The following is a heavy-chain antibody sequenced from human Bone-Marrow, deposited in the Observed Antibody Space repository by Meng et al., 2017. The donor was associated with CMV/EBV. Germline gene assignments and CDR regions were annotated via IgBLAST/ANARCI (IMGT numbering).Heavy chain of an antibody. CDR2: VYYTGST. V-gene: IGHV4-39*01. Sequence: SETLCLTCTVSGGSISSSSYYRVWIRQPPGKGLEWIVSVYYTGSTSYSPSHKSRVTISVDTSKNQFSLKLSYMTAADTAVYYCARRGRAGTTRYDYWGQGTLVTVSS. CDR1: GGSISSSSYY. CDR3: ARRGRAGTTRYDY. D-gene: IGHD1-1*01. J-gene: IGHJ4*02.